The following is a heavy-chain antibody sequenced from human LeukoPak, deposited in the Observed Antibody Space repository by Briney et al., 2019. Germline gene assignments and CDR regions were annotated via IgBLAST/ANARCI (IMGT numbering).Heavy chain of an antibody. CDR1: GYTFTSYG. V-gene: IGHV1-18*01. CDR2: ISAYNGNT. CDR3: ARGPPYQLLPYYYYYYMDV. J-gene: IGHJ6*03. Sequence: GASVTVSCKASGYTFTSYGISWVRQPPGQGLEWMGWISAYNGNTNYAQKLQGRVTMTTDTSTSTAYMELRSLRSDDTAVYYCARGPPYQLLPYYYYYYMDVWGKGTTVTVSS. D-gene: IGHD2-2*01.